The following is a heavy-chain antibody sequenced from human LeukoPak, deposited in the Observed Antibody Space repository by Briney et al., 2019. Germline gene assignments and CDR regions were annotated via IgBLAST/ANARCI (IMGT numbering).Heavy chain of an antibody. CDR1: GFTFGDYA. V-gene: IGHV3-49*04. J-gene: IGHJ4*02. CDR3: TRGDSSSCPVDY. Sequence: PGRSLRLSCTASGFTFGDYAMSWVRQAPGKGLEWVGFIRSKAYGGTTEYAASVKGRFTISRDDSKSIAYLQMNSLKTEDTAVYYCTRGDSSSCPVDYWGQGTLVTVSS. CDR2: IRSKAYGGTT. D-gene: IGHD6-13*01.